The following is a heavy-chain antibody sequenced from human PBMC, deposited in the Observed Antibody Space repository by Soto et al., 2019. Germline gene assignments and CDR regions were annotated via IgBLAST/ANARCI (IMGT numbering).Heavy chain of an antibody. CDR2: VSFSGNSP. CDR3: AKTRGSGGDGGPYSIDY. D-gene: IGHD2-21*01. Sequence: EVQLLESGGGLVQPGGSLRLSCAASGFTFSNYALTWVRQIPGKGLEWVSSVSFSGNSPYYANSVKGRFTISRDNSTNTLYMQLTALRAGDTAVYYCAKTRGSGGDGGPYSIDYWGQGTLVTVSS. CDR1: GFTFSNYA. J-gene: IGHJ4*02. V-gene: IGHV3-23*01.